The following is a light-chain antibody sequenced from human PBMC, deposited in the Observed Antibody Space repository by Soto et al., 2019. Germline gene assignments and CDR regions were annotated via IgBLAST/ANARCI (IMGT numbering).Light chain of an antibody. Sequence: QSVLTQPASVSGSPGQSITISCTGTSSDVGSYNLVSWYQQHPGKAPKLMIYEGSKRPSGVSNRFSGSKSGNTASLTISGLQAEDEADYYCCSYAGSSTGGVFGTGTKVTVL. CDR1: SSDVGSYNL. V-gene: IGLV2-23*01. J-gene: IGLJ1*01. CDR2: EGS. CDR3: CSYAGSSTGGV.